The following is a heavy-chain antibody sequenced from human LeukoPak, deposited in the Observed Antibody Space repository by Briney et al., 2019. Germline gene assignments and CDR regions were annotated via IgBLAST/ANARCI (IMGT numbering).Heavy chain of an antibody. V-gene: IGHV1-8*03. CDR1: GYTFTSYD. D-gene: IGHD2-2*01. Sequence: ASVKVSCKASGYTFTSYDINWVRQATGQGLEWMGWMNPNSGNTGYAQKFQGRVTITRNTSITTTYMELSSLRSEDTAVYYCARGAGYCGSTSCSLGYWGQGTLVTVSS. J-gene: IGHJ4*02. CDR3: ARGAGYCGSTSCSLGY. CDR2: MNPNSGNT.